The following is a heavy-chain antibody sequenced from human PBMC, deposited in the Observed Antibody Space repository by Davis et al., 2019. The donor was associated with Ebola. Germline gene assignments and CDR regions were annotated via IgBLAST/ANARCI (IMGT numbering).Heavy chain of an antibody. CDR3: ARALGYSGSYYGY. J-gene: IGHJ4*02. CDR1: GYIFTSYA. CDR2: INAGNGDT. Sequence: ASVKVSCKASGYIFTSYAIHWVRQAPGQRLEWMGWINAGNGDTKYSQKFRGRVTITRDTSASTSYMELSSLRSEDSAVYYCARALGYSGSYYGYWGQGTLVTVSS. V-gene: IGHV1-3*01. D-gene: IGHD1-26*01.